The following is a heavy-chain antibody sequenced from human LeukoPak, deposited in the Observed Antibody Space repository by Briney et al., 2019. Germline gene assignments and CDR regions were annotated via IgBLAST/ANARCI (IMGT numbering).Heavy chain of an antibody. CDR2: ISSSSSYI. CDR3: ARDFGSGSYYNGEYYFDY. Sequence: GGSLRLSCAASGFXFSSYSINWVRQAPGKGLEWVSSISSSSSYIYYADSVKGRFTISRDNAKNSLYLQMNSLRAEDTAVYYCARDFGSGSYYNGEYYFDYWGQGTLVTVSS. D-gene: IGHD3-10*01. V-gene: IGHV3-21*01. CDR1: GFXFSSYS. J-gene: IGHJ4*02.